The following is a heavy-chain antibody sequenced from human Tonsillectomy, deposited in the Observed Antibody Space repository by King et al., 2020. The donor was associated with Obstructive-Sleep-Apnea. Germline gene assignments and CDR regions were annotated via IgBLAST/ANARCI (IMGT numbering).Heavy chain of an antibody. CDR2: VSYGGGT. CDR1: GGSISNSRYY. Sequence: PLQESGPGLVKPSETLSLSCTVSGGSISNSRYYWGWVRQPPGKGLEWIGSVSYGGGTYYNPSLNSRVTISVDTSKNQLSLKLSSVTASDTAVYYCVRDNWNDDVNFDYWGQGTLVTVSS. D-gene: IGHD1-20*01. J-gene: IGHJ4*02. V-gene: IGHV4-39*02. CDR3: VRDNWNDDVNFDY.